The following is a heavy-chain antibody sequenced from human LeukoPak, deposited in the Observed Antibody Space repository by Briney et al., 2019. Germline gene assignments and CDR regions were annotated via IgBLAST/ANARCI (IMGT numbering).Heavy chain of an antibody. J-gene: IGHJ4*02. D-gene: IGHD3-10*01. CDR3: AKDRSGSGSYYPDY. CDR2: ISYSSSTI. CDR1: GFTFSSYS. V-gene: IGHV3-48*01. Sequence: GGSLRLSCAASGFTFSSYSMNWVRQAPGRGLEWVSYISYSSSTIYHADSVKGRFTISRDNSKNTLYLQLNSLRAEDTAVYYCAKDRSGSGSYYPDYWGQGTLVTVSS.